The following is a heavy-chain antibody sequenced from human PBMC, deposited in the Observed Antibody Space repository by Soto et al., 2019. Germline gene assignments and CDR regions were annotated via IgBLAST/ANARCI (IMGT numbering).Heavy chain of an antibody. CDR2: ISGSGGTT. D-gene: IGHD6-19*01. Sequence: EVQLLESGGGFVQPGESLRLSCAASGFTFTNCAMSWVRQAPGKGLEWVSGISGSGGTTYYADSVKGRFTISRDNSKNPLSLTMTSLRAEDTAVYDCAKDAKQWLTNFDYWGQGTLVTVSS. J-gene: IGHJ4*02. CDR3: AKDAKQWLTNFDY. V-gene: IGHV3-23*01. CDR1: GFTFTNCA.